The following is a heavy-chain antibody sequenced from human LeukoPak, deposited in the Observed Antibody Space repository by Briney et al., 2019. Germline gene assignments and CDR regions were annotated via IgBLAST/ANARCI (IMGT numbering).Heavy chain of an antibody. Sequence: PGGSLRLSCAASGFTFTSYAVNWVRQAPGKGLEWVSAISGTGDSTYYADSVKGRFTISRDNSKNTLYLQMNSLRAEDTAVYYCAELGITMIGGVWGKGTTVTISS. CDR3: AELGITMIGGV. V-gene: IGHV3-23*01. J-gene: IGHJ6*04. CDR2: ISGTGDST. D-gene: IGHD3-10*02. CDR1: GFTFTSYA.